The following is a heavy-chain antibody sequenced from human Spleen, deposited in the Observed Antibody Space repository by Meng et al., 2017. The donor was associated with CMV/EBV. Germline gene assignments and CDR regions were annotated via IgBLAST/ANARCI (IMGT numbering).Heavy chain of an antibody. CDR2: INPSGGST. J-gene: IGHJ5*02. CDR1: GGTFSSYD. CDR3: ARGGEGVVP. V-gene: IGHV1-46*01. Sequence: VQLLQSGAEVKNPGSSVKVSCKASGGTFSSYDNSWGRQAPGQGLEWMGIINPSGGSTSYAQKFQGRVTMTRDTSTSTVYMELSSLRSEDTAVYYCARGGEGVVPWGQGTLVTVSS. D-gene: IGHD3-16*01.